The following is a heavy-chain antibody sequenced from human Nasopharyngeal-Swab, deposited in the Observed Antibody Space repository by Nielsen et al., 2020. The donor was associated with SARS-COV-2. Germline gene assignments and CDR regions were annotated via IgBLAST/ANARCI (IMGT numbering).Heavy chain of an antibody. Sequence: SVKVSCNASGYTFTSYGISWVRQAPGQGLEWMGWISAYNGNTNYAQKLQGRVTMITDISTSTAYMELRSLRSDDTAVYYCAGPSRGYYFDYWGQGTLVTVSS. V-gene: IGHV1-18*01. CDR2: ISAYNGNT. J-gene: IGHJ4*02. CDR3: AGPSRGYYFDY. CDR1: GYTFTSYG. D-gene: IGHD3-10*01.